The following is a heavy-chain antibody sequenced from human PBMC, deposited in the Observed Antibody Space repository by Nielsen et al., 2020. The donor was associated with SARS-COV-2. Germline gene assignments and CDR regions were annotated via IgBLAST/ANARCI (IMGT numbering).Heavy chain of an antibody. CDR1: GYTFTSYG. V-gene: IGHV1-18*01. CDR2: ISAYNGNT. CDR3: ARGEPMPSGSY. Sequence: ASVKVSCKASGYTFTSYGISWVRQAPGQGLEWMGWISAYNGNTNYAQKFQGRVTMTRNTSISTAYMELSSLRSEDTAVYYCARGEPMPSGSYWGQGTLVTVSS. D-gene: IGHD3-10*01. J-gene: IGHJ4*02.